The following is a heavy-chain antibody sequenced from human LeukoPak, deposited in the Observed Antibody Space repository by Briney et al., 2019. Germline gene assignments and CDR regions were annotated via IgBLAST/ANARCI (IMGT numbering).Heavy chain of an antibody. J-gene: IGHJ6*02. Sequence: GGSLRLSCAASGFTFSSSGMHWVRQAPGKGLEWVAAISFDESNKYYADSVRGRFTISRDNSENTLYMQMNSLRGEDTAVYYCAKYQYGMDVWGQGTTVTVSS. CDR2: ISFDESNK. CDR3: AKYQYGMDV. V-gene: IGHV3-30*18. CDR1: GFTFSSSG. D-gene: IGHD2-2*01.